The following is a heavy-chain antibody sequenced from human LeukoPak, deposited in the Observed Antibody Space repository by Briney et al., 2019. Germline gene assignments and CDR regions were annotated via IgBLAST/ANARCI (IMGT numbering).Heavy chain of an antibody. CDR2: INHRGNT. Sequence: GSLRLSCAASGFTFSSYSMNWVRQAPGKGLEWIGEINHRGNTNYNPSLKSRVTISVDTSKNQFSLKLSSVTAADTAVYYCARQYYDILAGYYYDALDYWGQGTLVTVSS. J-gene: IGHJ4*02. D-gene: IGHD3-9*01. CDR1: GFTFSSYS. V-gene: IGHV4-34*01. CDR3: ARQYYDILAGYYYDALDY.